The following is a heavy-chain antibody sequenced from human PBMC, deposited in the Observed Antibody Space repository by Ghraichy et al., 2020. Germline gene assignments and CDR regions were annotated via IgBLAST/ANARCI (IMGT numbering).Heavy chain of an antibody. J-gene: IGHJ4*02. V-gene: IGHV4-39*01. CDR3: ASPSGSLSFDY. CDR2: IYYSGST. D-gene: IGHD3-10*01. CDR1: GGSISSSSYY. Sequence: SETLSLTCTVSGGSISSSSYYWGWIRQPPGKGLEWIGSIYYSGSTYYNPSLKSRVTISVDTSKNQFSLKLSSVTAADTAVYYCASPSGSLSFDYWGQGTLVTVSS.